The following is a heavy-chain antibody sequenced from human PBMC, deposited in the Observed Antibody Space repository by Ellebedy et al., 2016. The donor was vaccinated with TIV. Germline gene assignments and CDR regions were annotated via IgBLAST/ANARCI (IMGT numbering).Heavy chain of an antibody. CDR3: ARIGLSGGYWSFFDF. CDR1: GGSINNYY. CDR2: IHYSGST. D-gene: IGHD3-22*01. Sequence: MPSETLSLTCTVSGGSINNYYWSWIRQPPGKGLEWIGYIHYSGSTSYNPSLKSRVSISADTPTGHFSLILSSVTAADTAVYFCARIGLSGGYWSFFDFWGQGTLVTVSS. J-gene: IGHJ4*02. V-gene: IGHV4-59*01.